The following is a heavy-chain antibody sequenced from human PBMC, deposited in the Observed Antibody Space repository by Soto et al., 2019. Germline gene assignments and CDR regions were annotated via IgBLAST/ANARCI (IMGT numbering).Heavy chain of an antibody. CDR1: IGSISSSSSY. CDR2: IYYSGST. J-gene: IGHJ6*02. CDR3: ACIFSGGYGYGFYYYGMDV. D-gene: IGHD5-18*01. Sequence: SETLSLTCIVSIGSISSSSSYWGWIRQPPGKGLEWIGSIYYSGSTYYNPSLKSRVTISVDTSKNQFSLKLSSVTAADTAVYYCACIFSGGYGYGFYYYGMDVWGQGTTVT. V-gene: IGHV4-39*01.